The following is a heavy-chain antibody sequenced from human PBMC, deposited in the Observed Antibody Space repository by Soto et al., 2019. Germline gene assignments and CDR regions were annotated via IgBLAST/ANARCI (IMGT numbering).Heavy chain of an antibody. J-gene: IGHJ6*02. Sequence: ASVKVSCKASGYTFTSYGISWVRQAPGQGLEWMGWISAYNGNTNYAQKLQGRVTMTTDTSTSTAYMELRSLRSDDTAVYYCARVPLGYYDRSGPQDGMDVWGQGTTVTVSS. V-gene: IGHV1-18*04. CDR3: ARVPLGYYDRSGPQDGMDV. CDR2: ISAYNGNT. D-gene: IGHD3-22*01. CDR1: GYTFTSYG.